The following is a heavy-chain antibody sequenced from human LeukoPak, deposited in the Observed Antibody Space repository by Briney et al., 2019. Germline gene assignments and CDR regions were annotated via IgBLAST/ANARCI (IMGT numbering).Heavy chain of an antibody. CDR2: ISSSSSYI. D-gene: IGHD5-18*01. Sequence: GGSLRLSCAASGFTFRSYSMNWVRQAPGKGLEWVSSISSSSSYIYCADSVKGRFTISRDNAKNSLYLQMNSLRAEDTAVYYCARDLEYSYAPIWGQGTLVTVSS. J-gene: IGHJ4*02. V-gene: IGHV3-21*01. CDR3: ARDLEYSYAPI. CDR1: GFTFRSYS.